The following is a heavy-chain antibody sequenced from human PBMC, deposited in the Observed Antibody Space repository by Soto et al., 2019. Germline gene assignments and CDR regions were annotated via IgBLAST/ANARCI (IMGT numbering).Heavy chain of an antibody. CDR3: ARAGHYYDSSGYYEYYFDY. V-gene: IGHV4-30-2*01. CDR1: GGSISSGGYS. Sequence: SETLSLTCAVSGGSISSGGYSWSWIRQPPGKGLEWIGYIYHSGSTYYNPSLKSRVTISVDRSKNQFSLKLSSVTAADTAVYYCARAGHYYDSSGYYEYYFDYWGQGTLVTVSS. CDR2: IYHSGST. D-gene: IGHD3-22*01. J-gene: IGHJ4*02.